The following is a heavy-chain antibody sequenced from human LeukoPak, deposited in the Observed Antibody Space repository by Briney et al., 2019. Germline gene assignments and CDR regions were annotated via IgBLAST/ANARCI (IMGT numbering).Heavy chain of an antibody. V-gene: IGHV3-23*01. CDR1: GFTFSSYA. Sequence: GASLRLSCAASGFTFSSYAMSWVRQAPGKGLEWVSAISGSGGSTYYADSVKGRFTISRDNSKNTLYLQMNSLRAEDTAVYYCAKEMLGEPLPIGWDYWGQGTLVTVSS. CDR2: ISGSGGST. CDR3: AKEMLGEPLPIGWDY. J-gene: IGHJ4*02. D-gene: IGHD1-26*01.